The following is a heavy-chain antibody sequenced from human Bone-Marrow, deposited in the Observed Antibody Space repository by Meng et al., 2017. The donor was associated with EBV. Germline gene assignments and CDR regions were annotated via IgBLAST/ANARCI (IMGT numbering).Heavy chain of an antibody. J-gene: IGHJ4*02. CDR1: GFTFDDYG. CDR3: AKDCFGDKDS. CDR2: INPDGSVI. D-gene: IGHD2-21*01. Sequence: VQVLKSGGRGVRPGGSLRLSCAIAGFTFDDYGMSWVRQAPGKGLEWVSRINPDGSVINYADSVKGRFTISRDNAKNTVYLQMNNLRADDTAVYYCAKDCFGDKDSWGQGTLVTVSS. V-gene: IGHV3-20*04.